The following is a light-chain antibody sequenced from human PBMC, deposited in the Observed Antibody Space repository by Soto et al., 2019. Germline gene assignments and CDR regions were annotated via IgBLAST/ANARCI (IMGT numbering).Light chain of an antibody. CDR3: CSFAGIYTSV. J-gene: IGLJ2*01. Sequence: QSALTQPRSVSGSPGQSVTISCTGTSSDVGTYNYVSWYQQHPGKAPKLMIYDVSQRPSGIPDRFSGFKSANTASLTISGVKAEDKSYDYCCSFAGIYTSVFGGGTKLTVL. V-gene: IGLV2-11*01. CDR2: DVS. CDR1: SSDVGTYNY.